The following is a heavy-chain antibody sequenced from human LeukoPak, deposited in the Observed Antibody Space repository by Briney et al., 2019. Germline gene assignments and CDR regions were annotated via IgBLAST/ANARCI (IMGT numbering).Heavy chain of an antibody. CDR3: ARGSLEWLPIDY. Sequence: ASVKVSCKASGYTFTSYYMHWVRQAPGQGLEWMGIINPSGGSTSYAQKFQGRVTITADKSTSTAYMELSSLRSEDTAVYYCARGSLEWLPIDYWGQGTLVTVSS. V-gene: IGHV1-46*01. D-gene: IGHD3-3*01. J-gene: IGHJ4*02. CDR2: INPSGGST. CDR1: GYTFTSYY.